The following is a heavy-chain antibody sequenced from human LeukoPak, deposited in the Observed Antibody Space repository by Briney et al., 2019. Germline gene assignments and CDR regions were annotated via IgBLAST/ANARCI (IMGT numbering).Heavy chain of an antibody. CDR3: ARGVATVFDI. J-gene: IGHJ3*02. V-gene: IGHV1-2*02. CDR1: GYTFTAYY. Sequence: ASVKVSCKASGYTFTAYYMHWVRQAPGQGLEWMGWINPNSGGTNDAKEFQGRVTMTRDTSISTAYKELSRRSSDDTAIYYCARGVATVFDIWGQGTMVTVSS. D-gene: IGHD5-12*01. CDR2: INPNSGGT.